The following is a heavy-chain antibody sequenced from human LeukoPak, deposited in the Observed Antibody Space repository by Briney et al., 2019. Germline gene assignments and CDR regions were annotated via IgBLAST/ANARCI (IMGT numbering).Heavy chain of an antibody. V-gene: IGHV3-23*01. CDR2: ISGSGDNT. CDR1: GFTFSSYA. J-gene: IGHJ4*02. CDR3: AKDPLRRYYDSSGSPYFDH. Sequence: GGSLRLSCAASGFTFSSYAMSWVRQAPGKGLEWVSGISGSGDNTYYADSVKGRFIISRDNSKNTLYLQMNSLRAEDTAVYYSAKDPLRRYYDSSGSPYFDHWGQGTLVTVSS. D-gene: IGHD3-22*01.